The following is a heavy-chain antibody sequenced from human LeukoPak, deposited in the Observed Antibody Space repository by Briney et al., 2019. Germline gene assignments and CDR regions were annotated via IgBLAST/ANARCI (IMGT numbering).Heavy chain of an antibody. CDR1: GGSISSYY. J-gene: IGHJ6*03. D-gene: IGHD3-10*01. V-gene: IGHV4-59*08. CDR3: ARLIGQYGNYMDV. CDR2: IYYSGST. Sequence: SETPSLTCTVSGGSISSYYWSWIRQPPGKGLEWIGYIYYSGSTNYNPSLKSRVTISVDTSKNQFSLKLRSVTAADTALYYCARLIGQYGNYMDVWGKGTTVTVSS.